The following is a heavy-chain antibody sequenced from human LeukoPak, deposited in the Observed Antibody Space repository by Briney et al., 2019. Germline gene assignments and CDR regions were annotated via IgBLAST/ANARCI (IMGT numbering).Heavy chain of an antibody. J-gene: IGHJ4*02. Sequence: ASVKVSCKAPGGTFTSYAISWVRQAPGQGLEWMGGIIPIFGTANYAQKFQGRVTITADESTSTAYMELSSLRSEDTAVYYCARDCSGGSCYYGDYWGQGTLVTVSS. D-gene: IGHD2-15*01. CDR2: IIPIFGTA. V-gene: IGHV1-69*13. CDR3: ARDCSGGSCYYGDY. CDR1: GGTFTSYA.